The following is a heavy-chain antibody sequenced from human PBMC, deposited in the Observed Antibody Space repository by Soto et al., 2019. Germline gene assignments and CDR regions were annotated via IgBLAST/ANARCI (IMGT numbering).Heavy chain of an antibody. Sequence: EVQLVATGGCLIQPGGSLRLSCAASGFIVSSNYMNWVRQAPGKGMEWLSCIFGGGSTYYADSVEGRFTIPRDNSKITMYLQMSSQRADETTIYYCATAGQGLQLASDYWGQGTLVTGSS. CDR3: ATAGQGLQLASDY. D-gene: IGHD6-13*01. CDR2: IFGGGST. CDR1: GFIVSSNY. J-gene: IGHJ4*02. V-gene: IGHV3-53*02.